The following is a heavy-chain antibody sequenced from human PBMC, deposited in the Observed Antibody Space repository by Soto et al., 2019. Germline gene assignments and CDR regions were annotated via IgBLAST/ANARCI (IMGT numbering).Heavy chain of an antibody. J-gene: IGHJ4*02. CDR1: GFTFSSYE. CDR3: ARINDWLKYFDY. V-gene: IGHV3-48*03. Sequence: GGSLRPSCAASGFTFSSYEMNWVRQAPGKGLXWVXXIXXSXXXXXYXXSVKGRFTISRDNAKNSLYLQMNNLRDDDTAVYYCARINDWLKYFDYWGQGSLVTASS. CDR2: IXXSXXXX. D-gene: IGHD3-9*01.